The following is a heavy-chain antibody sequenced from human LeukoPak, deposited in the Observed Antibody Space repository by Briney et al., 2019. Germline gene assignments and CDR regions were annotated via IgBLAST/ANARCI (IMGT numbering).Heavy chain of an antibody. CDR3: ARAVAGEFIDY. Sequence: GASVKVSCKASGYTFTSYYMHWVRQAPGQGLEWMGIINPSGGSTSYAQKFQGRVTMTTDTSTSTAYMELRSLRSDDTAVYYCARAVAGEFIDYWGQGTLVTVSS. CDR2: INPSGGST. D-gene: IGHD6-19*01. J-gene: IGHJ4*02. CDR1: GYTFTSYY. V-gene: IGHV1-46*01.